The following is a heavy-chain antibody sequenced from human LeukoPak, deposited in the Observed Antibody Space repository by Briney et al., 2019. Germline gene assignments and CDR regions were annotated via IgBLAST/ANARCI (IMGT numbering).Heavy chain of an antibody. D-gene: IGHD3-16*02. J-gene: IGHJ4*02. Sequence: GRSLRLSCAASGFTFDDYAMHWVRQAPGKGLEWVSGISWNSGSIGYADSVKGRFTISRDNAKNSLYLQINSLRAEDTALYYCAKDWSRLRLGELSSPFDYWGQGTLVTVSS. CDR2: ISWNSGSI. V-gene: IGHV3-9*01. CDR3: AKDWSRLRLGELSSPFDY. CDR1: GFTFDDYA.